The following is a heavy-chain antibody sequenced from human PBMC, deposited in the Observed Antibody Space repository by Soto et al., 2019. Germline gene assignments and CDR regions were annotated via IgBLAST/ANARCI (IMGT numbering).Heavy chain of an antibody. J-gene: IGHJ4*02. V-gene: IGHV3-48*02. CDR1: GFTFSSYS. Sequence: EVQLVESGGGLVQPGGSLRLSCAASGFTFSSYSMNWVRQAPGKGLEWVSYISSSSSTIYYADSVKGRFTISRDNAKKSLYLQKNSLRDEDTAVYYCAREKGGYSCYDLGPGEYWGQGTLVTVSS. CDR3: AREKGGYSCYDLGPGEY. D-gene: IGHD5-12*01. CDR2: ISSSSSTI.